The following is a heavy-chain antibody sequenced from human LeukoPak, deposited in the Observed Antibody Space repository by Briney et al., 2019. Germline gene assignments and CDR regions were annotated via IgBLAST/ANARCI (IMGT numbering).Heavy chain of an antibody. CDR2: INHSGST. J-gene: IGHJ4*02. CDR3: ARLKRRGTYYYDSSGYSYFDY. D-gene: IGHD3-22*01. CDR1: GGSFSGYY. Sequence: SETLSLTCAVYGGSFSGYYWSWICQPPGKGLEWIGEINHSGSTNYNPSLKSRVTISVDTSKNQFSLKLSSVTAADTAVYYCARLKRRGTYYYDSSGYSYFDYWGQGTLVTVSS. V-gene: IGHV4-34*01.